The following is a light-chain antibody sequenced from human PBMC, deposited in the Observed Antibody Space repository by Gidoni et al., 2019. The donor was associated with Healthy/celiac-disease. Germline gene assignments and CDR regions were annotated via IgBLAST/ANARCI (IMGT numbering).Light chain of an antibody. Sequence: QSVLTQPTSVSGAPGQRVTISCTGSSSNSGAGYDVHWYQPLPGTAPKLLIYGNSNRPSGVPDRFSGSKSGTSASLAITGLQAEDEADYYCQSYDSSLSEVFGGGTKLTVL. CDR1: SSNSGAGYD. CDR2: GNS. V-gene: IGLV1-40*01. J-gene: IGLJ2*01. CDR3: QSYDSSLSEV.